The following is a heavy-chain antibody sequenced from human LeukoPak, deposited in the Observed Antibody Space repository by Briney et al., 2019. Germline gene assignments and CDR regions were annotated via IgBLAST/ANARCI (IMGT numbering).Heavy chain of an antibody. CDR3: ARDGGGFVSSPLDY. CDR2: ISGSGGST. Sequence: GGSLRLSCAASGFTFSSYAMSWVRQAPGKGLEWVSAISGSGGSTYYADSVKGRFTISRDSSKSTAYLEVNSLSAEDTAVYYCARDGGGFVSSPLDYWGQGTLVTVSS. V-gene: IGHV3-23*01. J-gene: IGHJ4*02. CDR1: GFTFSSYA. D-gene: IGHD6-13*01.